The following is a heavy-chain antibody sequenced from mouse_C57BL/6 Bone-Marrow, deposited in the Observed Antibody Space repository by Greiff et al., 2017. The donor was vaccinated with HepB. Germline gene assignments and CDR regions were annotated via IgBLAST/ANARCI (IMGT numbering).Heavy chain of an antibody. CDR1: GYTFTDYN. CDR3: ARSVQYYGSSYPFDY. D-gene: IGHD1-1*01. V-gene: IGHV1-18*01. J-gene: IGHJ2*01. Sequence: EVQLQQSGPELVKPGASVKIPCKASGYTFTDYNMDWVKQSHGKSLEWIGDINPNNGGTIYNQKFKGKATLTVDKSSSTAYMEHRSLTSEDTAVYYCARSVQYYGSSYPFDYWGQGTTLTGSS. CDR2: INPNNGGT.